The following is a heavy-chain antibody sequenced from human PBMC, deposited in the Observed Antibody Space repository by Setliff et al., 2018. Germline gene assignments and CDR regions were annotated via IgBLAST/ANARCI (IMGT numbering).Heavy chain of an antibody. CDR1: GGSISSGSYY. V-gene: IGHV4-39*01. CDR3: ARHLLVQGTYHFDY. Sequence: LSLTCSVSGGSISSGSYYWGWIRQSPGKGLEWIGSMYYSGSTYYDPSLKGRVTLSVDTTKNQFSLKLTSMTAADTAVYFCARHLLVQGTYHFDYWGQGSPVTVSS. J-gene: IGHJ4*02. CDR2: MYYSGST. D-gene: IGHD3-10*01.